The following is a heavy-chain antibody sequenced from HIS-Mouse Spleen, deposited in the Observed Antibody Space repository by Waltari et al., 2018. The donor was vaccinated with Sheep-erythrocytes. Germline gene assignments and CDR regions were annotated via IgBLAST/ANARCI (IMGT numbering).Heavy chain of an antibody. CDR1: GYTFTGYY. V-gene: IGHV1-2*02. J-gene: IGHJ4*02. Sequence: QVQLVQSGAEVKKPGASVKVSCKASGYTFTGYYMHWVRQAPGQGLEWMGWIKPNMGGTNYAQKFQGRVTITADKSTSTAYMELSSLRSEDTAVYYCAQTGATTPHFDYWGQGTLVTVSS. CDR2: IKPNMGGT. D-gene: IGHD1-26*01. CDR3: AQTGATTPHFDY.